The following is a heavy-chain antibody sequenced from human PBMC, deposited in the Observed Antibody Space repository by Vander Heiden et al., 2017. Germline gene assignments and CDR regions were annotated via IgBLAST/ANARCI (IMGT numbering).Heavy chain of an antibody. Sequence: QVQLVESGGGVVQPGRSLRLSCAASGFTFSSYGMHWVRQAPGKGLEWVAVIWYDGSNKYYADSVKGRFTISRDNSKNTRDLKMNSMRAEETAVYYCAKDLIARAVAGTPGDYWGQGTLVTVYS. J-gene: IGHJ4*02. CDR2: IWYDGSNK. D-gene: IGHD6-19*01. CDR1: GFTFSSYG. V-gene: IGHV3-33*06. CDR3: AKDLIARAVAGTPGDY.